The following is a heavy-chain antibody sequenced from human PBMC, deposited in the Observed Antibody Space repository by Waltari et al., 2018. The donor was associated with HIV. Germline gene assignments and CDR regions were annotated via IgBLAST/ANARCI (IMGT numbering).Heavy chain of an antibody. CDR1: GGTFSSYT. J-gene: IGHJ6*03. D-gene: IGHD2-2*01. Sequence: GGTFSSYTFTWVRQAPGQGLEWLGGIILAFSRTNYAQKFQGRVRITADESTSTVYMERSSLRFDDTSVYYCARGTVHVASISPSTYYFYY. CDR2: IILAFSRT. V-gene: IGHV1-69*01. CDR3: ARGTVHVASISPSTYYFYY.